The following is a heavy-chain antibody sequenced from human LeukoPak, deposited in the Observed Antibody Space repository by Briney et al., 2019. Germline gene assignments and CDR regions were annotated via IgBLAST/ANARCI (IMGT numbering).Heavy chain of an antibody. Sequence: GASVKVSCKASGGTFSRCAISWVRQAPGQGLEWMGGIIPIFGKSNYVQKFQGRVTITADESTSTAYMELSSLRSEDTAVYYCATGWLAETTVVTPYNYWGQGTLVTVSS. CDR1: GGTFSRCA. CDR3: ATGWLAETTVVTPYNY. D-gene: IGHD4-23*01. CDR2: IIPIFGKS. J-gene: IGHJ4*02. V-gene: IGHV1-69*13.